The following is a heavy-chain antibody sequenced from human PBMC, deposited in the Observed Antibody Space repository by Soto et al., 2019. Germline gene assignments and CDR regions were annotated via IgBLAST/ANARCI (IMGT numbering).Heavy chain of an antibody. D-gene: IGHD5-12*01. V-gene: IGHV1-69*02. CDR3: ARARGMATIKYYFDY. Sequence: QVQLVQSGAEVKKPGSSVKVSCKASGGTFSSYTISWVRQAPGQGLEWMGRIIPILGIANYAQKFQGRVTINADKSTSTAYMELSSLRSADTAVYYCARARGMATIKYYFDYWGQGTLVTVSS. J-gene: IGHJ4*02. CDR2: IIPILGIA. CDR1: GGTFSSYT.